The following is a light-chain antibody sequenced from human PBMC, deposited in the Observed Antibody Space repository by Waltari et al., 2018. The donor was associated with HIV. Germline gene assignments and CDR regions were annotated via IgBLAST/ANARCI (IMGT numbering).Light chain of an antibody. J-gene: IGKJ4*01. CDR3: QQHYTTPLT. V-gene: IGKV4-1*01. CDR2: WAS. Sequence: DIVMTQSPDSLAVSLGERATINCKSSQSVLYSSNNKNYLAWYQQKPGQPPKLLIYWASARESVVPDRFSASGSGTDFTLTISSLQAEDVAVYYCQQHYTTPLTFGGGTKVEI. CDR1: QSVLYSSNNKNY.